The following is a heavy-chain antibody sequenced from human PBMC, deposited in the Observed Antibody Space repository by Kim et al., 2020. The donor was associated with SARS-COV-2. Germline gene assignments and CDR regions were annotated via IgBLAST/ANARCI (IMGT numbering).Heavy chain of an antibody. CDR2: ISSSSSYA. V-gene: IGHV3-11*03. CDR3: ACTASAYVRVSYRYYYY. J-gene: IGHJ6*01. CDR1: GFTFSDSY. Sequence: GGSLRLSCAASGFTFSDSYMSWIRQAPGKGLEWVSYISSSSSYANYEDSATGRFTITSDNAKNSNYLQLNSKSVENKAAAYYACTASAYVRVSYRYYYY. D-gene: IGHD3-16*02.